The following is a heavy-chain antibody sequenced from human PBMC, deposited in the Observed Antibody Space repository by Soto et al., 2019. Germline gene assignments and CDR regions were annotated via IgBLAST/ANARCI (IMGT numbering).Heavy chain of an antibody. CDR3: TRDLNGGNPFDY. Sequence: QVQLVQSGAEVKKPGASVRVSCKASGYTLTNYAIHWVRQAAGQRLERLAWIDPGSGNPTYSQKFQGRITLSRDNSASTFYMDLSSLTSEDTAVYFCTRDLNGGNPFDYWGQGTLVTVSS. D-gene: IGHD2-8*01. CDR1: GYTLTNYA. CDR2: IDPGSGNP. V-gene: IGHV1-3*01. J-gene: IGHJ4*02.